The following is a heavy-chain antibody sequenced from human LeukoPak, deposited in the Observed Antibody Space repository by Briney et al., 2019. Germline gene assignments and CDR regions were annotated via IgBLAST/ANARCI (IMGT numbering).Heavy chain of an antibody. CDR1: GGTFSSYA. J-gene: IGHJ6*02. CDR2: IIPIFGTA. Sequence: SVKVSCKASGGTFSSYAISWVRQAPGQGLEWMGGIIPIFGTANYAQKFQGRVTITADESTSTAYMELSSLRSEDTAVYYCARAPGYYHGMDVWGQGTTVTVSS. V-gene: IGHV1-69*13. CDR3: ARAPGYYHGMDV.